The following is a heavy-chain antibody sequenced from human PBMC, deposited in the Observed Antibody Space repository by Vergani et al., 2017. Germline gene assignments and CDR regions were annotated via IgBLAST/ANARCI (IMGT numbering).Heavy chain of an antibody. Sequence: QLQLQESGPGLVKPSATLSLTCSVSGASIRSSTYYWGWIRQPPGKGLEWIASIYYSGSTYYIPSLKSRVTISVDTSKNQFSLKLSSVTAADTAVYFCARHSTVEWLVKLGWIDPWGQGILVTVSS. J-gene: IGHJ5*02. D-gene: IGHD6-19*01. CDR1: GASIRSSTYY. CDR3: ARHSTVEWLVKLGWIDP. CDR2: IYYSGST. V-gene: IGHV4-39*01.